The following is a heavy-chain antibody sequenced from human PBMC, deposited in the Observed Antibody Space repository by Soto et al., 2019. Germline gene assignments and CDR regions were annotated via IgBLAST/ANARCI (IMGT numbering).Heavy chain of an antibody. CDR1: GYTFTSYG. CDR3: ARQTGVALYRSSQLDDY. V-gene: IGHV1-18*01. CDR2: ISAYNGNT. J-gene: IGHJ4*02. D-gene: IGHD1-1*01. Sequence: ASVKVSCKASGYTFTSYGINRVRQAPGQGFERMGWISAYNGNTNYAQKLQGRVTMTTDTSTSPAYMELRSLRSDDTAVYYCARQTGVALYRSSQLDDYGGQGTLFTVSS.